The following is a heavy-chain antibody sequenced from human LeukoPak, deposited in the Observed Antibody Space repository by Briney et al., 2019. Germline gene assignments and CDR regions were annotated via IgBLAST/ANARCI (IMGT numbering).Heavy chain of an antibody. J-gene: IGHJ6*03. D-gene: IGHD6-6*01. CDR3: ARDFSSSSTVYYYYYMDV. CDR2: ISYSGTT. CDR1: SGSISTSNYY. V-gene: IGHV4-39*07. Sequence: SETLSLTCTVSSGSISTSNYYWGWVRQPPGKGLEWIGTISYSGTTYYSPSLKSRVTISLDTSKNQFSLKLSSVTAADTAIYYCARDFSSSSTVYYYYYMDVWGKGTTVTVSS.